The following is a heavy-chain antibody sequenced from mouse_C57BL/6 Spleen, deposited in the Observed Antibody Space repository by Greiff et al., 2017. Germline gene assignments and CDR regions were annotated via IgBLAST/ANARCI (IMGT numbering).Heavy chain of an antibody. CDR1: GFTFSSYA. Sequence: EVKVVESGGGLVKPGGSLKLSCAASGFTFSSYAMSWVRQTPEKRLEWVATISDGGSYTYYPDNVKGRFTISRDNAKNNLYLQMSHLKSEDTAMYYCARVYDSYYYAMDYWGQGTSVTVSS. CDR2: ISDGGSYT. V-gene: IGHV5-4*03. D-gene: IGHD2-3*01. J-gene: IGHJ4*01. CDR3: ARVYDSYYYAMDY.